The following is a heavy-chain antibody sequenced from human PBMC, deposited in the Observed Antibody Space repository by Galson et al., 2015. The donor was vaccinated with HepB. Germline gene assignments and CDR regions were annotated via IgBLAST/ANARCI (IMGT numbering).Heavy chain of an antibody. J-gene: IGHJ4*02. Sequence: SLRLSCAASGFTVSSNYMSWVRQAPGKGLEWVSVIYSGGSTYYADSVKGRFTISRDNSKNTLYLQMNSLRAEDTAVYYCASGALLWFGEFSYFDYWGQGTLVTVSS. CDR1: GFTVSSNY. CDR3: ASGALLWFGEFSYFDY. CDR2: IYSGGST. D-gene: IGHD3-10*01. V-gene: IGHV3-66*01.